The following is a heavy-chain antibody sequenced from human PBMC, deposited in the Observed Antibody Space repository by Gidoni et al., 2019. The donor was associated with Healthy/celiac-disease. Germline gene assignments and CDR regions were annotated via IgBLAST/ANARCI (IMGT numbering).Heavy chain of an antibody. V-gene: IGHV3-7*01. CDR3: ARDWYCSSTSCYHYGMDV. D-gene: IGHD2-2*01. CDR1: GFTFSSYW. CDR2: IKQDGSEK. J-gene: IGHJ6*02. Sequence: EVQLVESGGGLVQPGGSLRLSCAASGFTFSSYWMSWVRQAPGKGLEWVANIKQDGSEKYYVDSVKGRFTISRDNAKNSLYLQMNSLRAEDTAVYYCARDWYCSSTSCYHYGMDVWGQGTTVTVSS.